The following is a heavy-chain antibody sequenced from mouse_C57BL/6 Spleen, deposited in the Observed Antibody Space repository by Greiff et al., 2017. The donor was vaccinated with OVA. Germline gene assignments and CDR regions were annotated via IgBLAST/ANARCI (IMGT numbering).Heavy chain of an antibody. CDR1: GYAFSSSW. Sequence: QVQLQQSGPELVKPGASVKISCKASGYAFSSSWMNWVKQRPGQGLEWIGRIYPGDGDTNYNGKFKGKATLTADKSSSTAYMQLSSLTSEYSAVYVYARGGYSKLDFDYWGQGTTLTGSS. D-gene: IGHD2-5*01. CDR2: IYPGDGDT. J-gene: IGHJ2*01. V-gene: IGHV1-82*01. CDR3: ARGGYSKLDFDY.